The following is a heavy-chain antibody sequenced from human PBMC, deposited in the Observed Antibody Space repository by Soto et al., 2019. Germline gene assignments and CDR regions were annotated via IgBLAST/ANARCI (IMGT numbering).Heavy chain of an antibody. J-gene: IGHJ4*02. Sequence: ASVKVSCKASGYTFSSYAIHWVRQAPGQRLEWMGWINAGFGRAKYAQKFQGRLTITRDASASTAYMELTSLRSEDTAVYYCARDTGYGTLDFWGQGTLVTVSS. CDR3: ARDTGYGTLDF. CDR1: GYTFSSYA. V-gene: IGHV1-3*01. CDR2: INAGFGRA. D-gene: IGHD3-9*01.